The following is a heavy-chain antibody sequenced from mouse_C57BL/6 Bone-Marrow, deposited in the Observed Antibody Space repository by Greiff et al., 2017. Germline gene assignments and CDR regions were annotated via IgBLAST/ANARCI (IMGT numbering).Heavy chain of an antibody. J-gene: IGHJ1*03. D-gene: IGHD2-1*01. V-gene: IGHV5-9-1*02. Sequence: EVQLVESGEGLVKPGGSLKLSCAASGFTFSSYAMSWVRQTPEKRLEWVAYISSGGDYIYYADTVKGRFTISRDNARNTLYLQMSSLKSEDTAMYYCTRGLWYPHWYFDVWGTGTTVTVSS. CDR1: GFTFSSYA. CDR3: TRGLWYPHWYFDV. CDR2: ISSGGDYI.